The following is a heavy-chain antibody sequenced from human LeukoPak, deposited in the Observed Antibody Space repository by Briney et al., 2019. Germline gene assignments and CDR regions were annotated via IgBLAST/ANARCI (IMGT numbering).Heavy chain of an antibody. CDR2: IYYSGST. Sequence: PSETLSLTCTVSGGSISSSSYYWGWIRQPPGKGLECIGSIYYSGSTYYNPSLKSRVTISVDTSKNQFSLKLSSVTAADTAVYYCARSSGYSSSGGLNWFDTWGQGTLVTVSS. CDR1: GGSISSSSYY. J-gene: IGHJ5*02. V-gene: IGHV4-39*01. CDR3: ARSSGYSSSGGLNWFDT. D-gene: IGHD6-13*01.